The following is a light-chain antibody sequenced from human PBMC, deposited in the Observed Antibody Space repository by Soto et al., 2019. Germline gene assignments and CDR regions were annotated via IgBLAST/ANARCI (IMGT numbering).Light chain of an antibody. J-gene: IGLJ1*01. Sequence: QSALTQPASVSGSPGQSITISCTGTSSDVGSYNLVSWYQQHPGKAPKLMIYEGSKRPSGVSDRFSGSKSGNTASLTISGLQAEDEAVYFCCSYAGTYVYVFGTGTKATV. CDR2: EGS. CDR3: CSYAGTYVYV. CDR1: SSDVGSYNL. V-gene: IGLV2-23*01.